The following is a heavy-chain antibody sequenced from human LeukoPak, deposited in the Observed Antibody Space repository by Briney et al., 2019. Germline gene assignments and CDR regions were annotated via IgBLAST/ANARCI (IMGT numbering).Heavy chain of an antibody. Sequence: PEPSVTVSCKASGYTFTSYGISWVRQTPGQGLEWMGWISAYNGNTNYAQKLQGRVTMTTDTSTSTAYMELRSLRSDDTAVYYCARDQASYYYYYGMDVWGQGTTVTVSS. V-gene: IGHV1-18*01. J-gene: IGHJ6*02. CDR3: ARDQASYYYYYGMDV. CDR1: GYTFTSYG. CDR2: ISAYNGNT.